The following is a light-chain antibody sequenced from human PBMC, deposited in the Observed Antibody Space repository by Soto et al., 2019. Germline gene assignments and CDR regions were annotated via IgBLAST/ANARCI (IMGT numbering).Light chain of an antibody. J-gene: IGKJ5*01. CDR3: QQYGSSRGIT. V-gene: IGKV3-20*01. Sequence: EIVLTQSPGTLSLSPGERASLSCRASQSVSSNYLAWYQQKPGQAPRLLIYGASSRATGIPDRFGGSGSGTDFTLTISRLEPEDFAVYYCQQYGSSRGITFGQGTQLEIK. CDR2: GAS. CDR1: QSVSSNY.